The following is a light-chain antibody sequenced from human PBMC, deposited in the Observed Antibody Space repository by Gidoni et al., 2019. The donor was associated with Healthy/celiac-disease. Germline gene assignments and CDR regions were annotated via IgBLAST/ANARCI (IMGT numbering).Light chain of an antibody. V-gene: IGKV2-28*01. Sequence: DIVMTQSPLSLPVTPGEPASISCRSSQSLLHSDGYNYLDWYLQKPGHSPQLLIYLGSNRASGVPDRFSGSGSGTDFTLKISRVEAEDVGVYYCMQALQIPPTFGGGTKVEIK. CDR3: MQALQIPPT. J-gene: IGKJ4*01. CDR1: QSLLHSDGYNY. CDR2: LGS.